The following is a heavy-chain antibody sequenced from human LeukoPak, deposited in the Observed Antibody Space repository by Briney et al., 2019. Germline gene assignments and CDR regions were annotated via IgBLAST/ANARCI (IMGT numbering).Heavy chain of an antibody. CDR2: IIPIFGTA. CDR1: GGTFSSYA. J-gene: IGHJ5*02. CDR3: ARGNNWFDP. Sequence: ASVKVSCKXSGGTFSSYAISWVRQSPGQGLEWMGRIIPIFGTANYAQKFQGRVTITTDESTSTAYMELSSLRSEDTAVSYCARGNNWFDPWGQGTLVTVSS. V-gene: IGHV1-69*05.